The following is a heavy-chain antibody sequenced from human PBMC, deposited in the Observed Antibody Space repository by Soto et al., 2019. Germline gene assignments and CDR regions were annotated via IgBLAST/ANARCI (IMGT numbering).Heavy chain of an antibody. J-gene: IGHJ6*02. Sequence: QVQLVESGGGVVQPGRSLRLSCAASGFTFSSYGMHWVRQAPGKGLEWVAVISYDGSNKYYADSVKGRFTISRDNSKNTLYPQMNSLRAEHTAVYYCAKILQLGDNAYYYYGMDVWGQGTTVTVSS. CDR3: AKILQLGDNAYYYYGMDV. CDR2: ISYDGSNK. D-gene: IGHD2-21*02. CDR1: GFTFSSYG. V-gene: IGHV3-30*18.